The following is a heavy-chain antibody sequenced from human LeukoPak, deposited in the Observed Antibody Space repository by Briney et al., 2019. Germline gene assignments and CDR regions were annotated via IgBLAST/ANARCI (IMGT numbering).Heavy chain of an antibody. J-gene: IGHJ4*02. CDR3: AVVTRGSPGDY. CDR2: ISSSGSTI. CDR1: GFTFSSYW. V-gene: IGHV3-48*04. Sequence: RGSLRLSCTASGFTFSSYWIHWVRQAPGKGLEWVSYISSSGSTIYYADSVKGRFTISRDNAKNSLYLQMNSLRAEDTAVYYCAVVTRGSPGDYWGQGTLVTVSS. D-gene: IGHD4-23*01.